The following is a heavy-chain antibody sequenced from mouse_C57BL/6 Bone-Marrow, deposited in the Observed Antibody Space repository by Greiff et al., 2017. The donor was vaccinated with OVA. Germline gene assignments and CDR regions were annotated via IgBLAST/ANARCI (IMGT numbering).Heavy chain of an antibody. D-gene: IGHD2-4*01. CDR3: ARFYYDYASWFAY. CDR1: GYTFTSYW. V-gene: IGHV1-52*01. J-gene: IGHJ3*01. CDR2: IDPSDSET. Sequence: VQLQQPGAELVRPGSSVKLSCKASGYTFTSYWMHWVKQRPIQGLEWIGNIDPSDSETHYNQKFKDKATLTVDKSSSTAYMQLSSLTSEDSAVYYCARFYYDYASWFAYWGQGTLVTGSA.